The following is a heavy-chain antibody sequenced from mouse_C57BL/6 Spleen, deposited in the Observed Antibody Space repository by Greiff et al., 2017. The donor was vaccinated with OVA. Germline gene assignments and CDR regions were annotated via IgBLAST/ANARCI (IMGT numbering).Heavy chain of an antibody. J-gene: IGHJ2*01. Sequence: DVKLVESGGGLVKPGGSLKLSCAASGFTFSDYGMHWVRQAPEKGLEWVAYISSGSSTIYYADTVKGRFTISRDNAKNTLFLQMTSLRSEDTAMYYCARYDYDRYYFDYWGQGTTLTVSS. D-gene: IGHD2-4*01. V-gene: IGHV5-17*01. CDR3: ARYDYDRYYFDY. CDR1: GFTFSDYG. CDR2: ISSGSSTI.